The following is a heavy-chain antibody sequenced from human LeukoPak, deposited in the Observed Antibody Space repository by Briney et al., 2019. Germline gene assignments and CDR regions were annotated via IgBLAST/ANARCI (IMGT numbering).Heavy chain of an antibody. CDR2: ITSYSDM. CDR3: AWGGIIRLGELLYHGYFDY. CDR1: GFTFNSYS. J-gene: IGHJ4*02. D-gene: IGHD3-10*01. Sequence: PGGSLRLSCGASGFTFNSYSMNWVRQSPGKGLEWVSSITSYSDMYYADSVKGRFTISRDNAKNSLYLEMNSLRAEDTAVYYCAWGGIIRLGELLYHGYFDYWGQGTLVTVSS. V-gene: IGHV3-21*01.